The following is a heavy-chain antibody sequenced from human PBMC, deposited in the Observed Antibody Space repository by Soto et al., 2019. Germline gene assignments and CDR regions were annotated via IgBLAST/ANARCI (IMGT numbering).Heavy chain of an antibody. Sequence: GGALRHSCEASGFTFSSYAMRWVRQAPEKGLEWVSAISGSGGSTYYADSVKGRFTISRDNSKNTLYLQMNSLRAEDTAVYYCARDHHRYSGYDYVDFWGHGTLVTVSS. J-gene: IGHJ4*01. D-gene: IGHD5-12*01. CDR3: ARDHHRYSGYDYVDF. CDR2: ISGSGGST. CDR1: GFTFSSYA. V-gene: IGHV3-23*01.